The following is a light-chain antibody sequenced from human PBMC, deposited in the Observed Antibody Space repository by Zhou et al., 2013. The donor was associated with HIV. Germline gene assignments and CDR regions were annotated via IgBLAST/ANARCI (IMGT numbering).Light chain of an antibody. CDR3: QQYNNFLT. J-gene: IGKJ4*01. CDR2: GAS. Sequence: EIVMTQSPATLSVSPGERATLSCRASQIVSSNLAWYQQKPGQAPRLLIYGASTRATGIPARFSGSGSGTEFTLTISSMQSEDFAVYYCQQYNNFLTFGGGTKVEIK. CDR1: QIVSSN. V-gene: IGKV3-15*01.